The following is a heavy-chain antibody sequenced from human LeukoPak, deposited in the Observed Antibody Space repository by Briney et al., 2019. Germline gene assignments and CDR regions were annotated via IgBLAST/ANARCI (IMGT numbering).Heavy chain of an antibody. CDR1: GYTFTSYW. V-gene: IGHV5-51*01. J-gene: IGHJ6*03. CDR3: ARHASCSSTSCYTDYYYYMDV. CDR2: IYPGDSDT. Sequence: PGESLKISCKGSGYTFTSYWIGWVRQMPGKGLEWMGIIYPGDSDTRYSPSFQGQVTISAVKSISTAYLQWSSLKASDTAMYYCARHASCSSTSCYTDYYYYMDVWGKGTTVTVSS. D-gene: IGHD2-2*02.